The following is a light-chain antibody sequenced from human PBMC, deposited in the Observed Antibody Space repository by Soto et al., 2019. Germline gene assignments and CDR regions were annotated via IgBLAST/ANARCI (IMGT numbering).Light chain of an antibody. V-gene: IGKV2-28*01. CDR1: QSLLHSSGRYY. Sequence: DIVMTQSPLSLPVTPGEPASISCRSSQSLLHSSGRYYLDWYLQKPGQSPQLLISLGSHRASGVPDRFSGSGSGTDFTLTISRVEAEDVGIYYCIQALQSPFTFGGGTRAEIK. CDR2: LGS. CDR3: IQALQSPFT. J-gene: IGKJ4*01.